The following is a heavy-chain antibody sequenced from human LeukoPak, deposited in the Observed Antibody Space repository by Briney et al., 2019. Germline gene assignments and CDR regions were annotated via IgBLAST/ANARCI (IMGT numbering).Heavy chain of an antibody. D-gene: IGHD3-22*01. V-gene: IGHV5-51*01. J-gene: IGHJ4*02. CDR3: ARYYYDSSGYWRFDY. Sequence: GESLKISCKGSGYSFTSYWIGWVRQMPGKGLEWMGIIYPGDSDTRYSPSFQGQVTISAGKSISTAYLQWSGLKASDTAVYYCARYYYDSSGYWRFDYWGQGTLVTVSS. CDR1: GYSFTSYW. CDR2: IYPGDSDT.